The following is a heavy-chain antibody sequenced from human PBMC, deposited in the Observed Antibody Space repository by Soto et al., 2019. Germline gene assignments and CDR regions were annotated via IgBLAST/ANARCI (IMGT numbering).Heavy chain of an antibody. CDR3: AKDRDDYRNYVFDY. J-gene: IGHJ4*02. D-gene: IGHD4-4*01. Sequence: EVQLLESGGGLVQPGGSLRLSCAASGFTFTNYAMTWVRQAPGKGLEWVSISSGSGSGGSTNYADSVKGRSTISRDNSKNTLYLQMNSLRVEDTAVYYCAKDRDDYRNYVFDYWGQGTLVTVSS. V-gene: IGHV3-23*01. CDR2: SSGSGSGGST. CDR1: GFTFTNYA.